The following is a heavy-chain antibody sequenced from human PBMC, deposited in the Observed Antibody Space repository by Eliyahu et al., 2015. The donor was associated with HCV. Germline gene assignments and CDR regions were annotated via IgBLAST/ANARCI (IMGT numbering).Heavy chain of an antibody. V-gene: IGHV3-9*01. J-gene: IGHJ4*02. CDR2: ISWNSGSI. CDR3: AKDASRGEYYFDY. D-gene: IGHD3-10*01. CDR1: GFTFDDYA. Sequence: EVQLVESGGGLVQPGRSLRLSYAASGFTFDDYAMHWVRQXXGKGLEWVSGISWNSGSIGYADSVKGRFTISRDNAKNSLYLQMNSLRAEDTALYYCAKDASRGEYYFDYWGQGTLVTVSS.